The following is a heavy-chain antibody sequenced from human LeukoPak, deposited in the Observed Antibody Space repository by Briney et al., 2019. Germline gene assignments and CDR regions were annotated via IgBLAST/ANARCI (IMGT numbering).Heavy chain of an antibody. J-gene: IGHJ4*02. CDR3: ARFAYCSSTSCLDY. CDR1: GFTFSSYE. D-gene: IGHD2-2*01. Sequence: GGSLRLSCAASGFTFSSYEMNWVRQAPGKGLEWVSYISSSGSTIYYADSVKGRFTISRDNAKNSLYLQMNSLRAEDTAVYYCARFAYCSSTSCLDYWGQGTLVTASS. CDR2: ISSSGSTI. V-gene: IGHV3-48*03.